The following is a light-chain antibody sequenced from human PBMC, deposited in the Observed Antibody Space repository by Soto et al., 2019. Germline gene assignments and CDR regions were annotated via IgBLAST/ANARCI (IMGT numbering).Light chain of an antibody. CDR1: SSDVGSYNL. J-gene: IGLJ3*02. V-gene: IGLV2-23*01. CDR3: CSYAGSGTWV. CDR2: EGS. Sequence: QSALTQPASVSGSPGQSITISCSGTSSDVGSYNLVSWYQQYPGKAPKFMIYEGSKRPSGVSNRFSGSKSGNTASLTVSALHAEDEADYYCCSYAGSGTWVFGGGTKLTVL.